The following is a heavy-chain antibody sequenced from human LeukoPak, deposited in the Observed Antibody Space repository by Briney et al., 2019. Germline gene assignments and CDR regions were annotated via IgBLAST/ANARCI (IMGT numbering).Heavy chain of an antibody. D-gene: IGHD6-13*01. J-gene: IGHJ5*02. CDR3: ARDLKQQLSPNWFDP. Sequence: GGSLRLSCAASGFTFSSYSMNWVRQAPGKGLEWVSSTSSSSSYIYYADSVKGRFTISRDNAKNSLYLQMNSLRAEDTAVYYCARDLKQQLSPNWFDPWGQGTLVTVSS. CDR2: TSSSSSYI. V-gene: IGHV3-21*01. CDR1: GFTFSSYS.